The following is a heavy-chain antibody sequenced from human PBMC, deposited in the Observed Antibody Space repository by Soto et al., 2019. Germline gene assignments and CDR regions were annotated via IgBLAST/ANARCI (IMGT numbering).Heavy chain of an antibody. Sequence: PGGALRVSCAASGFSCSEYSMTWVRQAPGKGLQWVSAISGDTATTHYADSVKGRFTISRDNSRDTLYLQMNSLRVEDTAIYYCAKPLQQWLLQGSGVDVWGQGTTVTVSS. CDR1: GFSCSEYS. CDR2: ISGDTATT. V-gene: IGHV3-23*01. CDR3: AKPLQQWLLQGSGVDV. J-gene: IGHJ6*02. D-gene: IGHD6-19*01.